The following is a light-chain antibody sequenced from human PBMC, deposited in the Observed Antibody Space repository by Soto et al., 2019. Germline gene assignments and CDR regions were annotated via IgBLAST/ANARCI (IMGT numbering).Light chain of an antibody. CDR3: QQYNSYPYT. Sequence: DIQMTQSPSTLSESVGDRVTITCRASQSISSWLAWYQQKPGKVPKLLIYKASSLESGVPSRFSGSGSGTEFTLTISSLQPDDIATYYCQQYNSYPYTFGQGTKLEIK. V-gene: IGKV1-5*03. CDR2: KAS. J-gene: IGKJ2*01. CDR1: QSISSW.